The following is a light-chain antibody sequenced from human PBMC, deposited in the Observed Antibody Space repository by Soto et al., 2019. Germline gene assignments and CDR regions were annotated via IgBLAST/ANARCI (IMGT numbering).Light chain of an antibody. J-gene: IGLJ1*01. CDR2: SNN. CDR1: SSNIGSNT. V-gene: IGLV1-44*01. CDR3: AAWDYSLNGYV. Sequence: SVLPQPHSASRNSGQRVTISCSGSSSNIGSNTVNWYQQLPGTAPKILIYSNNQRPSGVPDRFSGSKSGTSASLAISWLQSEDEADYYCAAWDYSLNGYVFGTGTKRTV.